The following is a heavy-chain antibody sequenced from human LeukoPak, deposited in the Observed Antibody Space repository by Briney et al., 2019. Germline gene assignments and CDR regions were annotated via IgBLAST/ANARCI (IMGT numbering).Heavy chain of an antibody. CDR2: IYPGDSDP. CDR3: ARHREPRGYPDDAFDI. J-gene: IGHJ3*02. V-gene: IGHV5-51*01. Sequence: GESLKISCSGSGYSFTDYWIGWVRQMPGKGLEWMGIIYPGDSDPRYSPSSQGQVTISADKSISTAYLQWSSLKASDTAMYYCARHREPRGYPDDAFDIWGQGTLVTVSS. D-gene: IGHD3-16*02. CDR1: GYSFTDYW.